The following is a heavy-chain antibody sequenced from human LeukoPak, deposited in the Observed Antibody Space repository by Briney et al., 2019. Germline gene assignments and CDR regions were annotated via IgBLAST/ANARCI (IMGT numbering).Heavy chain of an antibody. V-gene: IGHV4-4*07. Sequence: PSETLSLTCTVSGGSISSYYWSWIRQPAGKGPEWIGRIYTRGSTNYNPSLKSRVTMSVDTSKNQFSLKLSSVTAADTAVYYCARILLWFGELLFDYWGQGTLVTVSS. J-gene: IGHJ4*02. CDR2: IYTRGST. CDR3: ARILLWFGELLFDY. D-gene: IGHD3-10*01. CDR1: GGSISSYY.